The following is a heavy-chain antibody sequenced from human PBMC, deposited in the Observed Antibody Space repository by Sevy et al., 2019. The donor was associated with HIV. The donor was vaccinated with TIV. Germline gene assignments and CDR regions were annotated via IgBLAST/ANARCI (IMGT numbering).Heavy chain of an antibody. J-gene: IGHJ3*02. V-gene: IGHV4-59*01. CDR2: IYYSGST. CDR1: GGSISSYY. D-gene: IGHD3-10*01. Sequence: SETLSLTCTVSGGSISSYYWSWIRQPPGKGLEWIGYIYYSGSTNYNPSLKSRVTISVDTSKNQFSLKPSSVTAADTAVYYCARELISMVRGVGDAFDIWGQGTMVTVSS. CDR3: ARELISMVRGVGDAFDI.